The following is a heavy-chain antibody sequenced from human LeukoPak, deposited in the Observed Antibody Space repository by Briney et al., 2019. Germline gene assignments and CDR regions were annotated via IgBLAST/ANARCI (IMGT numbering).Heavy chain of an antibody. CDR3: ARDSGPRFDY. D-gene: IGHD6-19*01. CDR1: GGSISSYY. J-gene: IGHJ4*02. V-gene: IGHV4-59*01. CDR2: IYYSGST. Sequence: PSETLSLTCTVSGGSISSYYWSWIRQPPGKGLEWIGYIYYSGSTNYNPSLKSRVTISVDTSKNQSSLKVSSVTAADTAVYYGARDSGPRFDYWGQGTLVTVSS.